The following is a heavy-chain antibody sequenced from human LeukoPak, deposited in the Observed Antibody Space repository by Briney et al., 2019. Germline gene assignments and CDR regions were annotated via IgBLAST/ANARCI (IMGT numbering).Heavy chain of an antibody. CDR1: GFTFSTYV. Sequence: GGSLTLSCSASGFTFSTYVMHWVRQAPGKGLEWVSSISTTSRYIYYADSVKGRFTVSRDNAKNSLPLQMNSLRAEDTAVYYCARGNSDYDHDYWGEGTLVTDSS. V-gene: IGHV3-21*01. CDR3: ARGNSDYDHDY. CDR2: ISTTSRYI. J-gene: IGHJ4*02. D-gene: IGHD4-11*01.